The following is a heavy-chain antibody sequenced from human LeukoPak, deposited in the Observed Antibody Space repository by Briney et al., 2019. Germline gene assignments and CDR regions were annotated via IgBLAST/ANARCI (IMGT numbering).Heavy chain of an antibody. V-gene: IGHV4-59*11. CDR2: IFHSGTT. J-gene: IGHJ5*02. D-gene: IGHD5-18*01. CDR1: GASIRSHY. CDR3: ARGRGYSYAFDP. Sequence: SETLSLTCTVSGASIRSHYWSWIRQPPGKGLDWIGSIFHSGTTHYNPSLKSRVTISADTSENQFSLRLNFVTAADTAVYYCARGRGYSYAFDPWGQGTLVTVSS.